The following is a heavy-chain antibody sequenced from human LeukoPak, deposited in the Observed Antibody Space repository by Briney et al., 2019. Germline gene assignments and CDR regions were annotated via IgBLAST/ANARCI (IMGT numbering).Heavy chain of an antibody. CDR2: VSGSGAAT. V-gene: IGHV3-23*01. J-gene: IGHJ4*02. D-gene: IGHD1-26*01. CDR3: AKDRALSGWELYFDY. Sequence: GGSLRLSCAASGFTFSSYAVSWVRQTPGKGLEWVSAVSGSGAATYYADSVKGRFTISRDNSKNTLYLQMNSLRAEDTAVYYCAKDRALSGWELYFDYWGRGTLVTVSS. CDR1: GFTFSSYA.